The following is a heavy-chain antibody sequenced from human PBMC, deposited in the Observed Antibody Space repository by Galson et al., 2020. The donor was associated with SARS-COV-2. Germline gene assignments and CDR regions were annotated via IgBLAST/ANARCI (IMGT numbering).Heavy chain of an antibody. Sequence: GESLKISCAASGFTFSSYEMNWXRQAPGKGLEWVSYIXSXGSTIYYADSVKGRFTISRDNAKNSLYLQMNSLRAEDTAVYYCARGLSIYLRSPLDYWGQGTLVTVSS. CDR2: IXSXGSTI. CDR1: GFTFSSYE. J-gene: IGHJ4*02. CDR3: ARGLSIYLRSPLDY. V-gene: IGHV3-48*03.